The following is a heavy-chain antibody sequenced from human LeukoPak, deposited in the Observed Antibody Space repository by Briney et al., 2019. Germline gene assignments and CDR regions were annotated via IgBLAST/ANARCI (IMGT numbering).Heavy chain of an antibody. CDR3: ARVQYYYHDSGNYYPNYFDY. V-gene: IGHV4-4*07. CDR2: IYTSGST. D-gene: IGHD3-22*01. J-gene: IGHJ4*02. CDR1: GGSISSDY. Sequence: SETLSLTCTVSGGSISSDYWSWIRQPAGKGLEWIGRIYTSGSTNYNPSLKSRVTISVDKSKNQFSLKLSSVTAADTAVYYCARVQYYYHDSGNYYPNYFDYWGQGTLVTVSS.